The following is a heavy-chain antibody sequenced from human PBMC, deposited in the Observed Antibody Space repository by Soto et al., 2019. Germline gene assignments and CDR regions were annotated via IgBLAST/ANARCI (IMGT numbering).Heavy chain of an antibody. D-gene: IGHD3-3*01. CDR1: GFTFSSYG. J-gene: IGHJ4*02. CDR2: IWYDGSNK. V-gene: IGHV3-33*01. Sequence: QVQLVESGGGVVQPGRSLRLSCAASGFTFSSYGMHWVRQAPGKGLEWVAVIWYDGSNKYYADSVKGRFTTSRDNSKNTPYLLMNSLRAEDTAVYYCARDPVGRFLEWFTDYWGQGTLVTVSS. CDR3: ARDPVGRFLEWFTDY.